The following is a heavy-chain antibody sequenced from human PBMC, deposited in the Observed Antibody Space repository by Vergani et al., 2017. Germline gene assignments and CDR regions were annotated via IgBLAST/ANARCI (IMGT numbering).Heavy chain of an antibody. CDR2: IYHSGST. J-gene: IGHJ4*02. D-gene: IGHD2-15*01. CDR3: ARVEGELPPDY. V-gene: IGHV4-38-2*01. Sequence: QVQLQESGPGLVKPSETLSLTCAVSGYSISSGYYWGGIRQPPGKGLEWIGSIYHSGSTYYNPSLKSRVTISVDTSKNQFSRKLSSVTAADTAVYYCARVEGELPPDYWGQGTLVTVSS. CDR1: GYSISSGYY.